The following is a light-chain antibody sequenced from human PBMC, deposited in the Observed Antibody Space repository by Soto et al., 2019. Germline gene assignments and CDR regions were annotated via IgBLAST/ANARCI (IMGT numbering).Light chain of an antibody. V-gene: IGLV2-14*01. CDR1: SSDVGGYNY. J-gene: IGLJ2*01. CDR3: SSYAGSNNVV. Sequence: QSALTQPASVSGSPGQSITISCTGTSSDVGGYNYVSWYQQHPGKAPKFLIYEVSNRPSGVSNRFSGSKSGNTASLTVSGLQAEDEADYYCSSYAGSNNVVFGGGTKLTVL. CDR2: EVS.